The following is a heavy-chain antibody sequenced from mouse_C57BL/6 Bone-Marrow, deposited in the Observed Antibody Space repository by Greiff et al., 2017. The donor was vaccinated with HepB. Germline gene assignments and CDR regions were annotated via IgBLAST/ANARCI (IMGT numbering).Heavy chain of an antibody. D-gene: IGHD2-9*01. Sequence: VQLQQSGAELVRPGASVKLSCTASGFNIKDDYMHWVKQRPEQGLEWIGWIDPENGDTEYASKFQGKATITADTSSNTAYLQLSSLTSEDTAVYYCTTPTMVTTGYFDDWGQGTTLTVSS. CDR1: GFNIKDDY. CDR3: TTPTMVTTGYFDD. CDR2: IDPENGDT. J-gene: IGHJ2*01. V-gene: IGHV14-4*01.